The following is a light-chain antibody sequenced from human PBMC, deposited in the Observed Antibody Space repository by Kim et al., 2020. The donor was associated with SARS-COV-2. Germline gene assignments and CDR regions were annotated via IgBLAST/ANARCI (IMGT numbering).Light chain of an antibody. CDR3: QQRSNWYT. CDR2: DAS. Sequence: EIVLTQSPATLSLSPGQRATLSCRASQSVSSYLAWYQQKPGQAPRLLVYDASKRATGTPARFSGSGSGTDFSLTISSLEPEDSAVYYCQQRSNWYTFGQGTRLEI. V-gene: IGKV3-11*01. J-gene: IGKJ2*01. CDR1: QSVSSY.